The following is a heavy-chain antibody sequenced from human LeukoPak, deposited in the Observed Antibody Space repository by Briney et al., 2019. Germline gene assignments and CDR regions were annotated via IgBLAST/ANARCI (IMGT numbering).Heavy chain of an antibody. CDR1: GYTFTSYG. J-gene: IGHJ6*03. D-gene: IGHD3-10*01. V-gene: IGHV1-18*01. Sequence: ASVKVSCKASGYTFTSYGISWVRQAPGQGLEWMGWISAYNGNTNYAQKLQGRVTMTTDTSTSTAYMELRSLRSDDTAVYYCARDGATMVRGVISYYYYMDVWGKGTTVTISS. CDR3: ARDGATMVRGVISYYYYMDV. CDR2: ISAYNGNT.